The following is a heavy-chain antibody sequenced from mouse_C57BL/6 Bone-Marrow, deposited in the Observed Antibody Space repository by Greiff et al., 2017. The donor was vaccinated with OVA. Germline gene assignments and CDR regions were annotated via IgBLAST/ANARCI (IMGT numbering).Heavy chain of an antibody. J-gene: IGHJ4*01. D-gene: IGHD2-2*01. CDR2: IYPRSCNT. CDR1: GYTFTSYG. CDR3: ARSHYGYDIYYYAMDY. V-gene: IGHV1-81*01. Sequence: QVQLQQSGAELARPGASVKLSCKASGYTFTSYGISWVKQRTGQGLEWIGEIYPRSCNTYYNEKFKGKATLTADKSSSTAYMELRSLTSEDSAVYYCARSHYGYDIYYYAMDYWGQGTSVTVSS.